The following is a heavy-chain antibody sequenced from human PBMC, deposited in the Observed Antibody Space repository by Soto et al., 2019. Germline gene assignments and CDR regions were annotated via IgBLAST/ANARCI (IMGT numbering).Heavy chain of an antibody. CDR3: ARGSGSLYYFHY. CDR1: GFPFSSYA. Sequence: EVHLLESGGGLVQPGGSLRLSCAGSGFPFSSYAMSWVRQAPEKGLEWVSSLRDSGVSPYYADSVKGRFTISRDNSKNTLYLQMNNLRAEDTALYYCARGSGSLYYFHYWGQGTLVTVSS. J-gene: IGHJ4*02. CDR2: LRDSGVSP. V-gene: IGHV3-23*01. D-gene: IGHD1-26*01.